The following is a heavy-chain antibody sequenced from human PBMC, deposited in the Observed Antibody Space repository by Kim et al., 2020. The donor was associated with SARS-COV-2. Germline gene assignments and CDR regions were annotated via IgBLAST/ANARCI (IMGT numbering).Heavy chain of an antibody. CDR1: GFIFTDYT. CDR3: VRAYCSYDY. CDR2: ISGDGNTP. D-gene: IGHD2-15*01. Sequence: GGSLRLSCSASGFIFTDYTMHWVRQAPGKRPEYVSAISGDGNTPLYAESLKDRFTISRDNSKNAIYLQMTSLTTEDTAVYYCVRAYCSYDYWGQGTLVT. V-gene: IGHV3-64D*06. J-gene: IGHJ4*02.